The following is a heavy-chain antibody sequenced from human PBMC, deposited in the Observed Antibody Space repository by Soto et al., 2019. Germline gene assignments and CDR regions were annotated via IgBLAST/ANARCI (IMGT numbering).Heavy chain of an antibody. Sequence: SETLSLTCTVSGDSISSSTYYWGWIRQPPGKGLEFIGETHHSRGTNYNPSLRSRVTMSLDKSKNQLSLILYSVTAADTGVYYCARYSAASGTYYFDYWGQGTLVTVSS. V-gene: IGHV4-39*07. CDR2: THHSRGT. CDR1: GDSISSSTYY. J-gene: IGHJ4*01. D-gene: IGHD6-13*01. CDR3: ARYSAASGTYYFDY.